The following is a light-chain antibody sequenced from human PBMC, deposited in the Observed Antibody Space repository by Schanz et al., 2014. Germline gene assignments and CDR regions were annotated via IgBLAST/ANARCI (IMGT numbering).Light chain of an antibody. J-gene: IGLJ3*02. V-gene: IGLV2-23*01. CDR2: DGS. CDR3: CSYAGDNTLR. CDR1: SSDVGGYNL. Sequence: QSALTQHASVSGSPGQSITISCTGTSSDVGGYNLVSWYQHHPGEAPKLLIYDGSKRPSGVSTRFSGSKSGNTASLTISGLQAEDEADYYCCSYAGDNTLRFGGGTKLTVL.